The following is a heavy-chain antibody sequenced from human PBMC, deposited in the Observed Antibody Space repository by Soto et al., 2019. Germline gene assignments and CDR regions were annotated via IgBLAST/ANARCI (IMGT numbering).Heavy chain of an antibody. D-gene: IGHD2-15*01. V-gene: IGHV3-30-3*01. CDR1: GFTFSSYA. CDR2: MSYDGSNK. CDR3: ARFKGCSGGSGYPYFDY. J-gene: IGHJ4*02. Sequence: QVQLVESGGGVVQPGRSLRLSCAASGFTFSSYAMHLVRQAPGKGLEGVAVMSYDGSNKYYADSVKGRFTISRDHSKNTLYLQMNSLRAEDTAVYYCARFKGCSGGSGYPYFDYWGQGTLVTVSS.